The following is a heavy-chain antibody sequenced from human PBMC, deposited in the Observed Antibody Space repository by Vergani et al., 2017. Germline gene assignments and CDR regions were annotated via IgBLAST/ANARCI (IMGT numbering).Heavy chain of an antibody. D-gene: IGHD3-22*01. J-gene: IGHJ4*02. CDR2: INHSGST. CDR1: GGSFSGYY. V-gene: IGHV4-34*01. CDR3: ARGEGSSGYHEFDY. Sequence: QVQLQQWGAGLLKPSETLSLTCAVYGGSFSGYYWSWIRQPPGKGLEWIGEINHSGSTNYNPSLKSRVTISVDTSKNQFSLKLSSVTAADTAVYYCARGEGSSGYHEFDYWGQGTLVTVSS.